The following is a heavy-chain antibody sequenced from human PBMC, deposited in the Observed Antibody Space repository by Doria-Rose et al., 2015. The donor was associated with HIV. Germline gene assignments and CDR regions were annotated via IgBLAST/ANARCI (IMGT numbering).Heavy chain of an antibody. CDR2: NFSDDER. J-gene: IGHJ4*02. V-gene: IGHV2-26*01. CDR1: GVSLSSPGMG. CDR3: ARIKSSRWYHKYYFDF. Sequence: QITLKESGPVLVKPTETLTLTCTVSGVSLSSPGMGVSWIRQPPGKALEWLANNFSDDERSYTTSLKSRLTISRGTSKSQVVLTMTDMDPVDTATYYCARIKSSRWYHKYYFDFWGQGTLVIVSA. D-gene: IGHD6-13*01.